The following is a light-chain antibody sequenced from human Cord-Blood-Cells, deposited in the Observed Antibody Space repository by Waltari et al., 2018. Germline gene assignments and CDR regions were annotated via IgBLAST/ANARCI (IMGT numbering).Light chain of an antibody. CDR1: SSNLGSNT. CDR3: AAWDDSLNGPV. V-gene: IGLV1-44*01. Sequence: SVLTQPPSASGTPGQRVTISCSGSSSNLGSNTVNWYQQLPGTAPKLLIYSNNQRPSGVPDRFSGSKSGTSASLAISGLQSEDEADYYCAAWDDSLNGPVFGGGTKLTVL. J-gene: IGLJ3*02. CDR2: SNN.